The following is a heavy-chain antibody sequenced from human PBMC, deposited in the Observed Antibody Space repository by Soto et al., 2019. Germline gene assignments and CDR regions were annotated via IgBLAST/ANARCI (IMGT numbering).Heavy chain of an antibody. V-gene: IGHV3-23*01. CDR2: ISGSGGNT. CDR3: AKGLALRGNAFDI. CDR1: GGTFSSFA. Sequence: SCKASGGTFSSFAMSWVRQAPGKGLEWGATISGSGGNTYYADAVKGRFTISRDNSKNTLYLQMSSLRGDDTAVYYCAKGLALRGNAFDIWGQGTRVTVSS. J-gene: IGHJ3*02. D-gene: IGHD1-1*01.